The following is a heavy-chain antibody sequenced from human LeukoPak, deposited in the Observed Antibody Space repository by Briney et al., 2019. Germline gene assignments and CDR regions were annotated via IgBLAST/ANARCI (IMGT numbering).Heavy chain of an antibody. CDR1: GYTFTAYY. V-gene: IGHV1-2*02. CDR3: ARATEFDY. CDR2: ITPNSGGT. Sequence: ASVKVSCKASGYTFTAYYIHWLRQAPGQGLEWMGWITPNSGGTNYAQKFQGRVTMTRDTSISTAYMELSILRSGDTAVYYCARATEFDYWGQGTLVTVSS. J-gene: IGHJ4*02.